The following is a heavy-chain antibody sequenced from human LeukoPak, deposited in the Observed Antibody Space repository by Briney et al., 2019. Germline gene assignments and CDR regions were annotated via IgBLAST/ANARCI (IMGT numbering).Heavy chain of an antibody. CDR3: ARAADSSGYYDY. J-gene: IGHJ4*02. D-gene: IGHD3-22*01. Sequence: GGSLRLSCAASGFTFSGSAMHWVRQAPGKGLVWVSRINSDGSSTSYADSVKGRFTISRDNAKNTLYLQMNSLRAEDTAVYYCARAADSSGYYDYWGQGTLVTVSS. CDR1: GFTFSGSA. V-gene: IGHV3-74*01. CDR2: INSDGSST.